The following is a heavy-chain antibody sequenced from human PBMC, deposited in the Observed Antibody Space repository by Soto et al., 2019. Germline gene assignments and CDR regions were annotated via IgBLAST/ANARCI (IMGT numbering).Heavy chain of an antibody. V-gene: IGHV3-9*01. CDR3: AKDLYDSSGYYYDPLGGFDY. D-gene: IGHD3-22*01. J-gene: IGHJ4*02. CDR2: IRWNSGSI. CDR1: GFTFDDYA. Sequence: EVQLVESGGGLVQPGRSLRLSCAASGFTFDDYAMHWVRQAPGKGLEWVSGIRWNSGSIGYADSVKGRFTISRDNAKNSLYLQMNSRGAEDTALYYCAKDLYDSSGYYYDPLGGFDYWGQGTLVTGSS.